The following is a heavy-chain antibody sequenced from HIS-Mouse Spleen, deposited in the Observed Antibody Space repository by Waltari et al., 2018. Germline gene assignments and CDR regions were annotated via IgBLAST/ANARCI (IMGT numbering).Heavy chain of an antibody. V-gene: IGHV3-30*18. CDR2: ISYDGSNK. Sequence: QVQLVESGGGVVQPGRSRRLSCAASGFTFSSYCMHWVRQAPGKGLEWEAVISYDGSNKYYADSVKGRFTISRDNSKNTLYLQMNSLRAEDTAVYYCANVPAGEEGYWGQGTLVTVSS. D-gene: IGHD7-27*01. CDR3: ANVPAGEEGY. CDR1: GFTFSSYC. J-gene: IGHJ4*02.